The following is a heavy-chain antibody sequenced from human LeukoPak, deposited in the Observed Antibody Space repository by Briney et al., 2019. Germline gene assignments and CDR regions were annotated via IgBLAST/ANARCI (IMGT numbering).Heavy chain of an antibody. Sequence: GGSLRLSCAASGFTFSSYGMHWVRQAPGKGLKWVAFIRYDGSNKYYADSVKGRFTISRDNSKNTLYLQMNSLRAEDTAVYYCAKPLNYDSSGYRDYWGQGTLVTVSS. CDR1: GFTFSSYG. J-gene: IGHJ4*02. V-gene: IGHV3-30*02. CDR3: AKPLNYDSSGYRDY. D-gene: IGHD3-22*01. CDR2: IRYDGSNK.